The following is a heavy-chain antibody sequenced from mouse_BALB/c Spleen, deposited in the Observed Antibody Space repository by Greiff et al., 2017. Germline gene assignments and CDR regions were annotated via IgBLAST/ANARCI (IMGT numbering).Heavy chain of an antibody. CDR1: GYTFTDYS. D-gene: IGHD2-4*01. CDR3: ERCTMITTTGGYFDY. J-gene: IGHJ2*01. V-gene: IGHV1S137*01. Sequence: VKLMESGAELVRPGVSVKISCKASGYTFTDYSMHWVKQSHAKSLEWIGVISTYYGNTNYNQKFKGKAKMTVDKSASTAYMELARLTSEDSAIYYCERCTMITTTGGYFDYWGQGTTLTVSS. CDR2: ISTYYGNT.